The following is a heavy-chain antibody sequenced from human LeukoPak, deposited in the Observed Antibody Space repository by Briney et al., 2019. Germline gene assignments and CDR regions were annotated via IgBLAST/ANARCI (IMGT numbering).Heavy chain of an antibody. Sequence: GGSLRLSCAASGFTFNNTWMSWVRQAPGKGLEWVGRIRSKTDGGTTDYSAPVKGRFTISRDDSKNTLYLQMNSLKTEDTAVYYCTTDENYYDSSGYDVFDYWGQGTLVTVSS. J-gene: IGHJ4*02. CDR2: IRSKTDGGTT. V-gene: IGHV3-15*01. CDR1: GFTFNNTW. D-gene: IGHD3-22*01. CDR3: TTDENYYDSSGYDVFDY.